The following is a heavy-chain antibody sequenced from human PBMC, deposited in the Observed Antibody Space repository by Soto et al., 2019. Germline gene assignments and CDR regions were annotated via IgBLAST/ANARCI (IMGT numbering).Heavy chain of an antibody. J-gene: IGHJ6*03. CDR1: GFTFSSYA. CDR2: ISGSGGST. V-gene: IGHV3-23*01. Sequence: GGSLRLSCAASGFTFSSYAMSWVRQAPGKGLEWVSAISGSGGSTYYADSVKGRFTISRDNSKNTLYLQMNSLRAEDTAVYYCAKDKMITFGGVIVIPVLYYYYMDVWGKGTTVTVSS. D-gene: IGHD3-16*02. CDR3: AKDKMITFGGVIVIPVLYYYYMDV.